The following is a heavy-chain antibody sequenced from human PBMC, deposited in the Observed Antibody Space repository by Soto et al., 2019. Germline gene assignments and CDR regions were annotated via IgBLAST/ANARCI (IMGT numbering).Heavy chain of an antibody. CDR2: ISGSGGST. CDR3: AKVMTTVTAFDY. CDR1: GFTFSSYD. J-gene: IGHJ4*02. V-gene: IGHV3-23*01. Sequence: GGSLRLSCAASGFTFSSYDMSWVRQAPGKGLEWVSGISGSGGSTYYADSVKGRFTISRDNSKNTLYLQMNSLRGEDTAVYYCAKVMTTVTAFDYWGQGTLVTVSS. D-gene: IGHD4-17*01.